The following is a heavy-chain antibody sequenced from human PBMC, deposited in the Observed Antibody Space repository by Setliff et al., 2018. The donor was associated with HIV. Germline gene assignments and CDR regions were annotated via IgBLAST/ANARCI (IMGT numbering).Heavy chain of an antibody. V-gene: IGHV4-59*01. J-gene: IGHJ4*02. Sequence: SETLSLTCNVSGDSIKDYYWSWIRQPPGKGLEWLGYMSFSANSNYNPSLKNRITISIDTSKNQFSLRLKSVTAADAAIYYCARGAGAFGAKLDSWGQGSLVTVSS. CDR1: GDSIKDYY. D-gene: IGHD3-10*01. CDR3: ARGAGAFGAKLDS. CDR2: MSFSANS.